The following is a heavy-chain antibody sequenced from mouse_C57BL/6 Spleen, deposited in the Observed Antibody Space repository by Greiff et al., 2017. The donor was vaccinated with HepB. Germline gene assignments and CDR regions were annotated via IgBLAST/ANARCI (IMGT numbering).Heavy chain of an antibody. CDR2: IYPSDSET. J-gene: IGHJ2*01. V-gene: IGHV1-61*01. CDR1: GYTFTSYW. Sequence: QVQLQQPGAELVRPGSSVKLSCKASGYTFTSYWMEWVKQRPGQGLEWIGNIYPSDSETHYNQKFKDKATLTVDKSSSTAYMQLSSLTSEDSAVYYCARRDYDGYWGQGTTLTVSS. CDR3: ARRDYDGY. D-gene: IGHD2-4*01.